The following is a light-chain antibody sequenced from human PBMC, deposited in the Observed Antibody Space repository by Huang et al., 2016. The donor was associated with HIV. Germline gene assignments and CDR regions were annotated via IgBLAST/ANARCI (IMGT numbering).Light chain of an antibody. J-gene: IGKJ1*01. CDR1: QSITIY. CDR2: ATS. CDR3: QQSYGMPPWT. Sequence: DIQMTQSPSSLSASVGDRVTITCRTSQSITIYLNWYHHKPGKAPMLLIYATSNLRSGVPSRFSGSGSGTDFTLTINSLQPEDFATYYCQQSYGMPPWTFGQGTKVEIK. V-gene: IGKV1-39*01.